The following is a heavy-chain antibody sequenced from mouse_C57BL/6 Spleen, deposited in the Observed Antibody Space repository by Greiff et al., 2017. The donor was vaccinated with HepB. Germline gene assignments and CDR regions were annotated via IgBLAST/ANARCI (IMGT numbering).Heavy chain of an antibody. CDR1: GYTFTDYE. CDR3: TIPSDGYYALYYAMDY. Sequence: QVQLKESGAELVRPGASVTLSCKASGYTFTDYEMHWVKQTPVHGLEWIGAIDPETGGTAYNQKFKGKAILTADKSSSTAYMELRSLTSDDSAVYYCTIPSDGYYALYYAMDYWGQGTSVTDSS. CDR2: IDPETGGT. V-gene: IGHV1-15*01. D-gene: IGHD2-3*01. J-gene: IGHJ4*01.